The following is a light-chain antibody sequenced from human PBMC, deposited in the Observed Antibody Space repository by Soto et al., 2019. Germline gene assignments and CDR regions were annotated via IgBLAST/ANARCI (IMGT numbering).Light chain of an antibody. Sequence: QSALTQPASVSGSPGQSITISCTGTSSDIGAYNYVSWYQQHPGKAPKLIIYDVTNRPSGVSNRFSGSKSGNTASLTISGLLPEDEADYYCSSYTSTRTLFGGGTQLTVL. V-gene: IGLV2-14*01. CDR1: SSDIGAYNY. CDR3: SSYTSTRTL. J-gene: IGLJ3*02. CDR2: DVT.